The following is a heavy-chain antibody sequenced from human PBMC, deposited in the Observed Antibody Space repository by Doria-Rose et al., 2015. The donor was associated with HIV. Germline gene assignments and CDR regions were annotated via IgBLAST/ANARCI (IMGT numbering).Heavy chain of an antibody. V-gene: IGHV3-21*01. Sequence: VQLVQSWGGLVRPGGSLRLSCATSGFTFSSHRINWVRQAPGKGLEWVSSISSTSAYINYADSVRGRFTISRDNARNSLYLQMDSLRAEDTAIYYCATGVTLDYWGQGTLVTVSS. J-gene: IGHJ4*02. D-gene: IGHD3-10*01. CDR2: ISSTSAYI. CDR1: GFTFSSHR. CDR3: ATGVTLDY.